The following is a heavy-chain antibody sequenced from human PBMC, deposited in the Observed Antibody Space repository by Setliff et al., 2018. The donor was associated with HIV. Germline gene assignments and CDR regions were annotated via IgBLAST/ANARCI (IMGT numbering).Heavy chain of an antibody. CDR3: AKRRRAPGTADLEAF. J-gene: IGHJ4*02. CDR2: IYPGDSVT. V-gene: IGHV5-51*01. D-gene: IGHD2-21*02. CDR1: GYAFDNYW. Sequence: PGESLTISCRASGYAFDNYWIGWVRQMPGKGLEWMGVIYPGDSVTRYGPSFQGQVTTSADRSISTAYLQWSSLRASDTAVYYCAKRRRAPGTADLEAFWGQGTLVTVSS.